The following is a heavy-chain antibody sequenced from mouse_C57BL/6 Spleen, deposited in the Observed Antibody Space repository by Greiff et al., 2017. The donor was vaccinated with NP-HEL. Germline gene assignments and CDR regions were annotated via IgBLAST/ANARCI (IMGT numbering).Heavy chain of an antibody. V-gene: IGHV1-52*01. D-gene: IGHD1-1*01. CDR1: GYTFTSYW. J-gene: IGHJ1*03. CDR2: IDPSDSET. Sequence: VQLQQPGAELVRPGSSVKLSCKASGYTFTSYWMHWVKQRPIQGLEWIGNIDPSDSETHYNQKFKDKATLTVDKSSSTAYMQLSSLTSGDSAVYNCAGRITTGVAHWYFDVWGTGTTVTVSS. CDR3: AGRITTGVAHWYFDV.